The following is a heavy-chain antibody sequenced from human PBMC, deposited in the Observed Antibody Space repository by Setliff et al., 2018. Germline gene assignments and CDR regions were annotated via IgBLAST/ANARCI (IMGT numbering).Heavy chain of an antibody. CDR1: GLIFGNYA. D-gene: IGHD2-8*01. V-gene: IGHV3-23*01. Sequence: PGGSLRLSCAASGLIFGNYAMNWVRQAPGKGLEWVSGTSGSGRNTYYADSVTGRFTISRDNSLNTLYLQMNSLRAEDTAVYYCAKNPSRVYATRFDYWGQGTLVTVSS. CDR2: TSGSGRNT. J-gene: IGHJ4*02. CDR3: AKNPSRVYATRFDY.